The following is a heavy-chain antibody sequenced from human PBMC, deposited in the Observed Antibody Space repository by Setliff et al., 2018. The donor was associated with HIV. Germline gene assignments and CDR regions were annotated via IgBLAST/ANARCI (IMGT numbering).Heavy chain of an antibody. CDR2: FDPEDNKI. Sequence: ASVKVSCKVSGYTVTELSINWVRQAPGKGPEWMGGFDPEDNKIVYAQKFQGRVTTTEDTSTSTAYMELRSLRSDDTALYYCARVKVGGKYYYDYDGPRDYFDYWGQGTLVTVSS. CDR3: ARVKVGGKYYYDYDGPRDYFDY. J-gene: IGHJ4*02. V-gene: IGHV1-24*01. D-gene: IGHD3-22*01. CDR1: GYTVTELS.